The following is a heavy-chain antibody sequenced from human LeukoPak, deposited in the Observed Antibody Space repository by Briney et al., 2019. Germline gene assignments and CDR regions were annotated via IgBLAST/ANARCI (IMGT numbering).Heavy chain of an antibody. Sequence: GGSLRLSCVASGLIFSSYAMTWVRQAPGKGLEWVSVIGGDSVATYYSDSVKGRFTISRDNSKNTLYLQMNNLRAEDTAIYYCAKYYLVGATRWFDPWGQGTLVTVSS. CDR3: AKYYLVGATRWFDP. CDR1: GLIFSSYA. J-gene: IGHJ5*02. V-gene: IGHV3-23*01. D-gene: IGHD1-26*01. CDR2: IGGDSVAT.